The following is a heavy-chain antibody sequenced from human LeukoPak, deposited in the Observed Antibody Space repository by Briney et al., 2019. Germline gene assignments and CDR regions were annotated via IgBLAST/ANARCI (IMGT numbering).Heavy chain of an antibody. J-gene: IGHJ4*02. Sequence: GGSLRLSCAASGFTVSSNYMSWVRQAPGKGLEWVSVIYSGGSTYYADSVKGRFTISRDNSKNTLYLQMNSLRAEDTAVYYCASRYFAQNKVYLDYGGQGPLVTVSS. V-gene: IGHV3-66*02. CDR3: ASRYFAQNKVYLDY. CDR2: IYSGGST. CDR1: GFTVSSNY. D-gene: IGHD3-9*01.